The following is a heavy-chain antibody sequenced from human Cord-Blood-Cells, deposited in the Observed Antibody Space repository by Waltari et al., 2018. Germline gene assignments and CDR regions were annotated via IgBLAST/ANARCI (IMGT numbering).Heavy chain of an antibody. J-gene: IGHJ3*02. CDR2: IRSKANSYAT. Sequence: EVQLVESGGGLVQPGGSLKLPCAASGFPFSGSAIHWVRQASGKGLEWVGRIRSKANSYATAYAASVKGRFTISRDDSKNTAYLQMNSLKTEDTAVYYCTTDAFDIWGQGTMVTVSS. CDR1: GFPFSGSA. V-gene: IGHV3-73*02. CDR3: TTDAFDI.